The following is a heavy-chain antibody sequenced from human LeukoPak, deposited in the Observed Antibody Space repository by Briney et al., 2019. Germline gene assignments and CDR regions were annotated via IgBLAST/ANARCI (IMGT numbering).Heavy chain of an antibody. Sequence: PGGSLRLSCAASGFTFSSYPMSWVRQAPGKGLEWVSIISTDSTYTFYAHSVKGRFTISRDNSKDTLYLQMSSLRVEDTAVYFCAKREGYCGGGTCYRYFDSWGQGTLVTVSS. V-gene: IGHV3-23*01. CDR2: ISTDSTYT. J-gene: IGHJ4*02. D-gene: IGHD2-15*01. CDR3: AKREGYCGGGTCYRYFDS. CDR1: GFTFSSYP.